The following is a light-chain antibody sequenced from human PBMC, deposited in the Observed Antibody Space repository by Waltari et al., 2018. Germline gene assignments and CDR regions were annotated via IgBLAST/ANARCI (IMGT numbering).Light chain of an antibody. J-gene: IGKJ1*01. CDR3: QMYVRLPVT. Sequence: CRSSRVVGRSLAWYQQKPGQAPRLLIFDASNRATAIPERFSGSGSGTDFSLTISRLEPEDFAVYYCQMYVRLPVTFGQGTKVEIK. CDR2: DAS. CDR1: RVVGRS. V-gene: IGKV3-20*01.